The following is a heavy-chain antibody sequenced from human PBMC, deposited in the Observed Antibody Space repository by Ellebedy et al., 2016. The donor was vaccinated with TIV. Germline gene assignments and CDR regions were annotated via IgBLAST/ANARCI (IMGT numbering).Heavy chain of an antibody. CDR2: ISTISDDV. D-gene: IGHD4-17*01. V-gene: IGHV3-21*01. CDR1: GFTFSNYA. J-gene: IGHJ4*02. CDR3: ARDENYGAEVIDY. Sequence: PGGSLRLSCAASGFTFSNYAMNWVRQAPGKGLEWVSSISTISDDVHHADSVKGRFTISRDNAKNSIYLQMNNLRPEDTAVYYCARDENYGAEVIDYWGQGTLVTVSS.